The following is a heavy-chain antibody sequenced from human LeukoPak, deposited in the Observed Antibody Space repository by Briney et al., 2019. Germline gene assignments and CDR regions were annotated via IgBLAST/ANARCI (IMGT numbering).Heavy chain of an antibody. J-gene: IGHJ3*02. Sequence: GGSLRLSCAASAASGFTFSSYAFHWVRQAPGKGLEWVAVISYDGSNKYYADSVKGRFTISRDNSKNTLYLQMNSLRAEDTAVYYCAKVQRLVTPDDAFDIWGQGTMVTVSS. CDR3: AKVQRLVTPDDAFDI. CDR1: GFTFSSYA. V-gene: IGHV3-30*04. D-gene: IGHD6-13*01. CDR2: ISYDGSNK.